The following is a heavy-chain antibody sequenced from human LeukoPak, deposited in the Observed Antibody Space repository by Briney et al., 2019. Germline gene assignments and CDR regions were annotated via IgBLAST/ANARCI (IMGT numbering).Heavy chain of an antibody. CDR2: ISGSGGST. CDR1: GFTFSSYA. CDR3: AKDRGYGSGSYYTQAQYYFDY. D-gene: IGHD3-10*01. J-gene: IGHJ4*02. Sequence: GGSLRLSCAASGFTFSSYAMSWVRQAPGNGLEWVSAISGSGGSTYYADSVKGRFTISRDNSKNTLYLQMNSLRAEDTAVYYCAKDRGYGSGSYYTQAQYYFDYCGQGTLVTVSS. V-gene: IGHV3-23*01.